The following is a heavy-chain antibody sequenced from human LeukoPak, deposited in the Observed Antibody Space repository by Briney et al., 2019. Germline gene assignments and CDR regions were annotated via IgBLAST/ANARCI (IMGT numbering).Heavy chain of an antibody. V-gene: IGHV4-39*01. Sequence: KPSETLSLTCTVSGGSISSSGYYWGWIRQPPGKGLECIGSMYYRGGTYYNPSLKSRVTMSVDTSKNQFPLKLSSVTAADTAVYYCARQGERWLPPPNFDYWGQGAQVTVSS. D-gene: IGHD5-24*01. CDR3: ARQGERWLPPPNFDY. CDR2: MYYRGGT. CDR1: GGSISSSGYY. J-gene: IGHJ4*02.